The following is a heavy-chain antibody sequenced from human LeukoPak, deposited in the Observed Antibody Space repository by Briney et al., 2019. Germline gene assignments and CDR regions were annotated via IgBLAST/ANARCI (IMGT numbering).Heavy chain of an antibody. CDR1: GFTFSSYS. J-gene: IGHJ4*02. D-gene: IGHD5-24*01. Sequence: GGSLRLSCAASGFTFSSYSMNWVREAPGKGLEWVSSISSSSSYIYYADSVKGRFTISRDNAKNSLYLQMNSLRAEDTAVYYCARDLGDGYTIDYWGQGTLVTVSS. CDR3: ARDLGDGYTIDY. V-gene: IGHV3-21*01. CDR2: ISSSSSYI.